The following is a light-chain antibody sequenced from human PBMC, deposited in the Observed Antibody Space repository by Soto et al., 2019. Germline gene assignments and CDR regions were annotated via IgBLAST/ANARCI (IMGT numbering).Light chain of an antibody. Sequence: DIVMTQSPDSLAVSLGERATINCKSSQSVLYSSTNKNYLAWYQQKPGQPPKLLIYWASTRESGVPDRFSGSGSGTDFTLTISSLQAEDVAVYYCQQYYNTTPWTLGQGTKVDIK. V-gene: IGKV4-1*01. CDR1: QSVLYSSTNKNY. CDR2: WAS. CDR3: QQYYNTTPWT. J-gene: IGKJ1*01.